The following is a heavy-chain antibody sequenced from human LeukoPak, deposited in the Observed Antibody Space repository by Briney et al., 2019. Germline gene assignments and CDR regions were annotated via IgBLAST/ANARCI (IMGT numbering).Heavy chain of an antibody. CDR2: IYYSGST. CDR3: ARGGAAAGTDWFDP. CDR1: GGSVSSGSYY. V-gene: IGHV4-61*01. D-gene: IGHD6-13*01. J-gene: IGHJ5*02. Sequence: SETLSLTCTVSGGSVSSGSYYWSWIRQPPGKGLEWIGYIYYSGSTNYNPSLKSRVTISVDTSKNQFSLKLSSVTAADTAVYYCARGGAAAGTDWFDPWGQGTLVTVSS.